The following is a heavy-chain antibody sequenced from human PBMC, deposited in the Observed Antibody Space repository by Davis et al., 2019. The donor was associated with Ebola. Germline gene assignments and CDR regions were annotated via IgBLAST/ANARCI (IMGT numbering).Heavy chain of an antibody. J-gene: IGHJ4*02. D-gene: IGHD5-18*01. CDR3: AKARFSYGYYFDY. Sequence: GESLKISCAASGFTFSSYAMSWVRQAPGKGLEWVAVISYDGSNEYYADSVKGRFAISRDNSKNALFLQMNNLRAEDTALYFCAKARFSYGYYFDYWGQGTLVTVSS. CDR1: GFTFSSYA. CDR2: ISYDGSNE. V-gene: IGHV3-30*09.